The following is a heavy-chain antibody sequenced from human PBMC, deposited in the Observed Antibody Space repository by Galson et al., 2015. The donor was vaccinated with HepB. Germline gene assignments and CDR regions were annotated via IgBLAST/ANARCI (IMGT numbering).Heavy chain of an antibody. D-gene: IGHD3-16*01. CDR3: AREIMSTDYDYYDMDV. Sequence: SLRLSCAASGFTFSSYGMNWVRQAPGHGLEWVSYISDNSSYFFYSDSVKGRFTISRDNAKNSLSLQMNSLRADDTAVYYCAREIMSTDYDYYDMDVWGQGTTVTVSS. J-gene: IGHJ6*02. V-gene: IGHV3-21*06. CDR2: ISDNSSYF. CDR1: GFTFSSYG.